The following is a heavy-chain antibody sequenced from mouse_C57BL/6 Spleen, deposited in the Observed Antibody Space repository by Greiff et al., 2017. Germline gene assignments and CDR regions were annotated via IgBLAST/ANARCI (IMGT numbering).Heavy chain of an antibody. CDR2: IDPENGDT. Sequence: VQLQQSGAELVRPGASVKLSCTASGFNIKDDYMHWVKQRPEQGLEWIGWIDPENGDTEYASKFQGKATITADTSSNTAYLQLSSLTSEDTAVYYCTNGYYGSDYWGQGTTLTVSS. CDR3: TNGYYGSDY. CDR1: GFNIKDDY. D-gene: IGHD1-1*01. J-gene: IGHJ2*01. V-gene: IGHV14-4*01.